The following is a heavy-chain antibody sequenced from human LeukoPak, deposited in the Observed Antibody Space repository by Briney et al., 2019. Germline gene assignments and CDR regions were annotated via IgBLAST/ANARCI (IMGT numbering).Heavy chain of an antibody. CDR1: GGSISSSC. D-gene: IGHD1/OR15-1a*01. CDR3: ARECVTTPNCFDP. CDR2: FCISGTT. J-gene: IGHJ5*02. Sequence: PSETLSLTCPVSGGSISSSCWSWIRQAAGRGLEWLGRFCISGTTNHNPSLRSRMTMSVDTSQNQFSLKLSSVTAADTAVYYCARECVTTPNCFDPWGQGTLVTVSS. V-gene: IGHV4-4*07.